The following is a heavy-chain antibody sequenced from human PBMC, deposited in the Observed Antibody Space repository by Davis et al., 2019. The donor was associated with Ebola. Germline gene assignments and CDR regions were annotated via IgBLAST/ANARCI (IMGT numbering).Heavy chain of an antibody. V-gene: IGHV4-34*01. CDR2: INHSGST. CDR1: GGSFSGYH. CDR3: ARGWGYCSSTSCYSLYYGMDV. D-gene: IGHD2-2*01. J-gene: IGHJ6*02. Sequence: MPSETLSLTCAVYGGSFSGYHWSWIRQPPGKGLEWIGEINHSGSTNYNPSLKSRVTISVDTSKNQFSLKLSSVTAADTAVYYCARGWGYCSSTSCYSLYYGMDVWGQGTTVTVSS.